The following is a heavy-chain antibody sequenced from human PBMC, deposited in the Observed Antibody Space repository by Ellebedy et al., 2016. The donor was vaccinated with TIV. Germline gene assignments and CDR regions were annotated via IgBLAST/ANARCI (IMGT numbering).Heavy chain of an antibody. CDR2: ISGYNGDT. CDR3: TRGFYEKFDP. D-gene: IGHD5/OR15-5a*01. V-gene: IGHV1-18*04. J-gene: IGHJ5*02. Sequence: ASVKVSCKASGYTFSAYGLSWVRQAPGQGLEWMGWISGYNGDTNYAEKFQGRVSMTIDTSTTTVYMELRSLRFDDTAVYYCTRGFYEKFDPWGQGTLVTVS. CDR1: GYTFSAYG.